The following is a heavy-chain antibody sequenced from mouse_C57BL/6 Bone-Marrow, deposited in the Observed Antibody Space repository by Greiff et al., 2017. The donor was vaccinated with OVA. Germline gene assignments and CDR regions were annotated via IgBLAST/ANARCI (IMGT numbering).Heavy chain of an antibody. CDR3: TKDRLLRMDY. D-gene: IGHD2-3*01. CDR1: GYTFTDYE. CDR2: IDPETGGT. V-gene: IGHV1-15*01. J-gene: IGHJ4*01. Sequence: VQLQQSGAELVRPGASVTLSCTASGYTFTDYEMHWVKQTPVHGLEWIGAIDPETGGTAYNQKFKGKAILTADKSSSTAYMELRSLTSEDSAVYYCTKDRLLRMDYWGQGTSVTVSS.